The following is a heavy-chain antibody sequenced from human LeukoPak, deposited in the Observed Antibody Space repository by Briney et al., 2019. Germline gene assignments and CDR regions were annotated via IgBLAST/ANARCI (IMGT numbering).Heavy chain of an antibody. J-gene: IGHJ4*02. CDR3: ATVEQQLVRIY. CDR2: IYHSGST. Sequence: SGTLSLTCAVSGGSISSSNWWSWVRQSPGKGLEWIGEIYHSGSTNYNPSLKSRVTISVDKSKNQFSLKVSSVTAADTAVYYCATVEQQLVRIYWGQGTLVTVSS. CDR1: GGSISSSNW. V-gene: IGHV4-4*02. D-gene: IGHD6-13*01.